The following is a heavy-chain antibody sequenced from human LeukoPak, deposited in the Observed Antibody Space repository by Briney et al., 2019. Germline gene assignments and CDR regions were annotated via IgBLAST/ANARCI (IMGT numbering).Heavy chain of an antibody. CDR1: GYSFTTYG. V-gene: IGHV1-18*01. D-gene: IGHD4-17*01. J-gene: IGHJ4*02. Sequence: ASVKVSCKASGYSFTTYGISWVRQAPGQGLEWMGWISPYNGNTDYAQKLQGRVTMTTDTSTTTAYMELRSLTSDDTAVYFCARDHGDYGQIDYWGQGTRVTVSS. CDR2: ISPYNGNT. CDR3: ARDHGDYGQIDY.